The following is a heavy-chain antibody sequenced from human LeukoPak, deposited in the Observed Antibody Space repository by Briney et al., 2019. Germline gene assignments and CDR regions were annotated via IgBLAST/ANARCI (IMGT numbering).Heavy chain of an antibody. CDR3: ARDNTELMWIQPYFDY. CDR1: GYTFTGYY. Sequence: ASVKVSCKASGYTFTGYYMHWVRQAPGQGLEWMGWINPNSGGTNYAQKFQGRVTMTRDTSISTAYMELSGLRSDDTAVYYCARDNTELMWIQPYFDYWGQGTLVTVSS. CDR2: INPNSGGT. J-gene: IGHJ4*02. D-gene: IGHD5-18*01. V-gene: IGHV1-2*02.